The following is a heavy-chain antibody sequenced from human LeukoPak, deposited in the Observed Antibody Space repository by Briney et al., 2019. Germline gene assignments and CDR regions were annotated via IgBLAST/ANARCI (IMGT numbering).Heavy chain of an antibody. V-gene: IGHV3-23*01. CDR2: ISSSGHLA. J-gene: IGHJ4*02. Sequence: GDSLRLFCGASGLDFRSFAISWVRQAPARELPWVSGISSSGHLAFYADSVQGRFSVSRDNSRNTLYLQMDSLRAEDTALYYCAKEVVMTTAPFGYSFDSWDQGTLVTVSS. D-gene: IGHD3-22*01. CDR1: GLDFRSFA. CDR3: AKEVVMTTAPFGYSFDS.